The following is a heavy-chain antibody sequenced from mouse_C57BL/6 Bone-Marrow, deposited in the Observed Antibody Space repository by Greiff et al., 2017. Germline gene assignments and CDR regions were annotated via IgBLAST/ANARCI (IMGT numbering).Heavy chain of an antibody. V-gene: IGHV2-5*01. CDR2: IWRGGST. CDR1: GFSLTSYG. J-gene: IGHJ4*01. CDR3: AKGSDDYDVGYYAMDY. Sequence: VKVVESGPGLVQPSQSLSITCTVSGFSLTSYGVHWVRQSPGKGLEWLGVIWRGGSTDYNAAFLSRLSITKDNSKSQVFFKMNSLQADDTAIYYCAKGSDDYDVGYYAMDYWGQGTSVTVSS. D-gene: IGHD2-4*01.